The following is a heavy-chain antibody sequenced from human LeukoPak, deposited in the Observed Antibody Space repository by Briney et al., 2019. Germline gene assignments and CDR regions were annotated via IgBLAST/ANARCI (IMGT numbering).Heavy chain of an antibody. J-gene: IGHJ4*02. D-gene: IGHD2-21*02. CDR1: GGSISSYY. Sequence: MASETLSLTCTVSGGSISSYYWSWIRQPPGKGLEWIGYIYYSGSTNYNPSLESRVTISIDTSKNQFSLKLSSVTAADTAVYYCARGGGGLLPPREYYFDYWGQGTLVTVSS. CDR2: IYYSGST. CDR3: ARGGGGLLPPREYYFDY. V-gene: IGHV4-59*01.